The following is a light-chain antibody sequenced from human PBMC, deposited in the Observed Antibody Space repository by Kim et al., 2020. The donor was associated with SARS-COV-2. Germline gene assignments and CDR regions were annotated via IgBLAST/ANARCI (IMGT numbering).Light chain of an antibody. CDR3: HQYKTYSWT. Sequence: ASVGERVTITCRASQSISSCLAWYQQKPGKAPKLLLYHASNLESGVPARFSGSGSGTEFTLTISSLQPDDFAAYYCHQYKTYSWTFGQGTKVDIK. J-gene: IGKJ1*01. CDR1: QSISSC. V-gene: IGKV1-5*03. CDR2: HAS.